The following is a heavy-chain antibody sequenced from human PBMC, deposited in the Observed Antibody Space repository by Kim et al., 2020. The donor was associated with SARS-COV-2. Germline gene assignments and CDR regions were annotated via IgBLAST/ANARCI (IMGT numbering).Heavy chain of an antibody. J-gene: IGHJ2*01. CDR1: GYTFTGYY. Sequence: ASVKVSCKASGYTFTGYYMHWVRQAPGQGLEWMGWINPNSGGTNYAQKFQGRVTMTRDTSISTAYMELSRLRSDDTAVYYCARDKSLTYYDFWSGPSSAESYWYFDLWGRGTLSLSPQ. CDR2: INPNSGGT. V-gene: IGHV1-2*02. CDR3: ARDKSLTYYDFWSGPSSAESYWYFDL. D-gene: IGHD3-3*01.